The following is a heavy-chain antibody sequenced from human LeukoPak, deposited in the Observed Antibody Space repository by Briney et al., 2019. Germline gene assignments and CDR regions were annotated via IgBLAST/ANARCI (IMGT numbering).Heavy chain of an antibody. J-gene: IGHJ3*02. CDR1: GGSISSYY. V-gene: IGHV4-59*08. Sequence: SETLSLTCTVSGGSISSYYWSWIRQPPGKGLEWIGYIYYSGSTNYNPSLKSRVTISVDTSKNQFSLKLSSVTAADTAVYYCARHLQAYYYDSSGYYSDAFGIWGQGTMVTVSS. CDR2: IYYSGST. D-gene: IGHD3-22*01. CDR3: ARHLQAYYYDSSGYYSDAFGI.